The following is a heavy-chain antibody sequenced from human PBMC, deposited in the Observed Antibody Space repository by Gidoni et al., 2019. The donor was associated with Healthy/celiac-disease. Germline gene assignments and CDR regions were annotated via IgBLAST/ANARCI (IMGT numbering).Heavy chain of an antibody. CDR3: ARVNRDGYNWYYYYGMDV. CDR1: GGSISSSY. CDR2: IYYSGST. D-gene: IGHD5-12*01. J-gene: IGHJ6*02. Sequence: QVQLQESGPGLVKPSETLSLTFTVSGGSISSSYCSWIRQPPGKGLEWIGYIYYSGSTNYNPSLKSRVTISVDTSKNQFSLKLSSVTAADTAVYYCARVNRDGYNWYYYYGMDVWGQGTTVTVSS. V-gene: IGHV4-59*01.